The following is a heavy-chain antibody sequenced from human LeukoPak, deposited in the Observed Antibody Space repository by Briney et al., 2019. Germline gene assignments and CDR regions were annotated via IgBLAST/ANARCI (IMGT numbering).Heavy chain of an antibody. CDR3: VRDLSPAYGGHYYDAFDF. Sequence: GGSLRLSCAASGFTFTTYWMAWVRQAPGKGLEWVANIRRDGSVIPYVDSVKDRFTISRDNAKNSVYLQMNSLRAEDTALYYCVRDLSPAYGGHYYDAFDFWGQGTMVTVSS. V-gene: IGHV3-7*01. CDR1: GFTFTTYW. CDR2: IRRDGSVI. D-gene: IGHD2-21*01. J-gene: IGHJ3*01.